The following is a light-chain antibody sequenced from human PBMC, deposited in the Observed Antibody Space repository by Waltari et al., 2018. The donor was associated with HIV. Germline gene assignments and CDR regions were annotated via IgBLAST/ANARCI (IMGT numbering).Light chain of an antibody. CDR1: SSDVGGYNY. V-gene: IGLV2-8*01. CDR2: EVS. Sequence: QSALTQPPPASGSPGQSVTISCTGTSSDVGGYNYVSWYQQHPGKAPTLMIYEVSKRPSGVPDRFSGSKSGNTASLTVSGLQAEDEADYYCSSYAGSLWVFGGGTKLTVL. CDR3: SSYAGSLWV. J-gene: IGLJ3*02.